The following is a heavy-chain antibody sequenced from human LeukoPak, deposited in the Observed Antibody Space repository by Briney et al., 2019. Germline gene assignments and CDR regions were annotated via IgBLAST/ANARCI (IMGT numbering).Heavy chain of an antibody. CDR2: INTNTGNP. V-gene: IGHV7-4-1*02. CDR1: GGTFNSYA. Sequence: GASVKVSCKASGGTFNSYAISWVRQAPGQGLEWMGWINTNTGNPTYAQGFTGRFVFSLDTSVSTAYLQISSLKAEDTAVYYCARAEYYYDSSGYADAFDIWGQGTMVTVSS. D-gene: IGHD3-22*01. CDR3: ARAEYYYDSSGYADAFDI. J-gene: IGHJ3*02.